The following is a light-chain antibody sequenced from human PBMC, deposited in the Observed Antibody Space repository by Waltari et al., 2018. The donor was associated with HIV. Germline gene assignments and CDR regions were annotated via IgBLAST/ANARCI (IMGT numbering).Light chain of an antibody. CDR2: ETS. CDR1: QSVSRH. Sequence: EIALTQSPATLSVSPGERAVLSCRASQSVSRHLAWYQQKSGQGPRLLIYETSTRAAGTPGRFNGSGSGTDFVLTITDVEPGDVAVYYCQQRGTWPLVTFGGRTKVE. V-gene: IGKV3-11*01. J-gene: IGKJ4*01. CDR3: QQRGTWPLVT.